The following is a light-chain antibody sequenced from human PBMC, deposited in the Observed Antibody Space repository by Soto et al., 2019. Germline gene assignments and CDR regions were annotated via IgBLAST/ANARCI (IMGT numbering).Light chain of an antibody. J-gene: IGLJ2*01. Sequence: QSALTQPASVSGSPGQSITMSCTGTTSDIGGYNYVSWYQYHPGKAPKLMIYEVSNRPSGVSNRFSGSKSGNTAYLIISGLQAEDEADYYFTSYTSSSTLVVFGGGTKLTVL. V-gene: IGLV2-14*01. CDR1: TSDIGGYNY. CDR2: EVS. CDR3: TSYTSSSTLVV.